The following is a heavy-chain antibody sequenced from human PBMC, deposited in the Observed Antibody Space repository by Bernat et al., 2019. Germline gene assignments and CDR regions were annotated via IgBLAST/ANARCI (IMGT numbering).Heavy chain of an antibody. CDR2: TYYRSRWYN. D-gene: IGHD6-19*01. V-gene: IGHV6-1*01. CDR3: ARGRYSSGSGFDP. CDR1: GDSVSSNSAA. J-gene: IGHJ5*02. Sequence: QVQLQQSGPGLVKPSQTLSLTCAISGDSVSSNSAAWNWIRKSPSRGLEWLGRTYYRSRWYNDYAVSVKSRITINPDTSKNQFSLQLNSVSPEDTAVYYCARGRYSSGSGFDPWGQGTLVTVSS.